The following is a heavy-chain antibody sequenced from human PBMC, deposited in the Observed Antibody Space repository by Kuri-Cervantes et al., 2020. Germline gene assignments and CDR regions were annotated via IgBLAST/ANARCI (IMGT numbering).Heavy chain of an antibody. Sequence: GESLKISCVASGFTFSNYDMHWVRQPTGKGLEWVSAIDTAGDTFYLGSVQGRFTISRENAKNSLFLQMNSLRDEDTAVYYCARERSTVTTEVYYYYGMDVWGQGTAVTVSS. D-gene: IGHD4-17*01. CDR1: GFTFSNYD. V-gene: IGHV3-13*01. J-gene: IGHJ6*02. CDR3: ARERSTVTTEVYYYYGMDV. CDR2: IDTAGDT.